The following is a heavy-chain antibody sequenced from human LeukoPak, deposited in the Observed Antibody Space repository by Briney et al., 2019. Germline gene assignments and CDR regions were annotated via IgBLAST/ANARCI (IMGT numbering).Heavy chain of an antibody. J-gene: IGHJ3*02. CDR2: INHSGST. D-gene: IGHD3-10*01. Sequence: SETLSLTCAVYGGSFSGYYWSWIRQPSGKGLEWIGEINHSGSTNYNPSLKSRVTIPVDTSKNQFSLKLSSVTAADTAVYYCARGVTMADAFDIWGQGTMVTVSS. CDR3: ARGVTMADAFDI. CDR1: GGSFSGYY. V-gene: IGHV4-34*01.